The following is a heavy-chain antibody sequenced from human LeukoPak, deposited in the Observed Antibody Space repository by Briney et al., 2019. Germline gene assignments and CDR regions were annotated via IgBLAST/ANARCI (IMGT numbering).Heavy chain of an antibody. CDR3: AKDDGIAVAGTYYYGMDV. D-gene: IGHD6-19*01. V-gene: IGHV3-23*01. J-gene: IGHJ6*02. CDR1: GFTFSSYA. CDR2: ISGSGGST. Sequence: GGSLRLSCAASGFTFSSYAMSWVRQAPGKGLEWVSAISGSGGSTYYADSVKGRFTISRDNSKNTLYLQMNSLRAEDTAVYYCAKDDGIAVAGTYYYGMDVWGQGTTVTVSS.